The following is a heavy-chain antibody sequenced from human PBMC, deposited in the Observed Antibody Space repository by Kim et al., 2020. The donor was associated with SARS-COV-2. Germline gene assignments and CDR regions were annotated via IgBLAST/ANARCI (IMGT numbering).Heavy chain of an antibody. D-gene: IGHD6-6*01. J-gene: IGHJ4*02. V-gene: IGHV4-59*13. CDR1: GGSISSYY. Sequence: SETLSLTCTVSGGSISSYYWSWIRQPPGKGLEWIGYIYYSGSTNYNPSLKSRVTISVDTSKNQFSLKLSSVTAADTAVYYCARTWVSSYFDYWGQGTLVTVSS. CDR3: ARTWVSSYFDY. CDR2: IYYSGST.